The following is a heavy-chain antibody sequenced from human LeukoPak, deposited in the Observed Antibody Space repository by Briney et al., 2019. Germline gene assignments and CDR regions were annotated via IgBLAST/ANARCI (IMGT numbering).Heavy chain of an antibody. D-gene: IGHD4-11*01. CDR2: FYTSGST. J-gene: IGHJ4*02. CDR3: ARRGSNYLPFDY. CDR1: GGSISSGSYY. V-gene: IGHV4-61*02. Sequence: SETLSLTCTVSGGSISSGSYYWSWIRQPAGKGLEWIGRFYTSGSTNYNPSLKSRVTISVDTSKNQFSLKLSSVTAADTAVYYCARRGSNYLPFDYWGQGTLVTVSS.